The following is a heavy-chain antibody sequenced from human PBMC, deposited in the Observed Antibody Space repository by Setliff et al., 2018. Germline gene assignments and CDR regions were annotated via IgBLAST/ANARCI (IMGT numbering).Heavy chain of an antibody. V-gene: IGHV1-69*13. CDR2: FIPSFGTA. Sequence: SVKVSCKASGGTFSSYAISWVRQAPGQGLEWMGGFIPSFGTANYAQKFQGRLTITADESTSTAYMELNSLGSEDTAVYYCVREGVHSRSSTDYRYYMDVWGKGTTVTVSS. CDR1: GGTFSSYA. D-gene: IGHD6-6*01. J-gene: IGHJ6*03. CDR3: VREGVHSRSSTDYRYYMDV.